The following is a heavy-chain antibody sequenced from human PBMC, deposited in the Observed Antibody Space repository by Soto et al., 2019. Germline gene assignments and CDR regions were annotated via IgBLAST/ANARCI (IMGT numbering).Heavy chain of an antibody. CDR3: AKDMGLVSTGYFDY. CDR2: ISWNSGSI. Sequence: GGSLRLSCAASGFTFDDYAMHWVRQAPGKGLEWVSGISWNSGSIGYADSVKGRFTISRDNAKNSLYLQMNSLRAEDTALYYCAKDMGLVSTGYFDYWGQGTLVTVSS. J-gene: IGHJ4*02. D-gene: IGHD3-9*01. V-gene: IGHV3-9*01. CDR1: GFTFDDYA.